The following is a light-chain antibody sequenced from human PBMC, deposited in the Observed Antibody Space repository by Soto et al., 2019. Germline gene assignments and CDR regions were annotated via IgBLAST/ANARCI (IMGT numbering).Light chain of an antibody. CDR1: SSNIGSNA. CDR2: TNN. J-gene: IGLJ2*01. CDR3: ATWDDRLNGPV. Sequence: QSVLTQPPSASGTPGQRVTISCSGSSSNIGSNAVNWYQHLPRTAPKPLIYTNNQRPSGVPDRFSGSKSGTSASLAISGLQSEDEADYYCATWDDRLNGPVFGGGTKVTVL. V-gene: IGLV1-44*01.